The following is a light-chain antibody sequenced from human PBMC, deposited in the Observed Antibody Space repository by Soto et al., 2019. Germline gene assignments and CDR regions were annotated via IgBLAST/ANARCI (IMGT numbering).Light chain of an antibody. CDR2: DVS. CDR3: CSYAGTYDYV. V-gene: IGLV2-11*01. CDR1: SSDVGGYNY. J-gene: IGLJ1*01. Sequence: QSALTQPRSVSGSPGQSVTISCTGTSSDVGGYNYVSWYQQHPGKAPKLMIYDVSKRPSGVPGRFSGSKSGNTASLTISGLQAEDEADYYCCSYAGTYDYVFGIGTKLTVL.